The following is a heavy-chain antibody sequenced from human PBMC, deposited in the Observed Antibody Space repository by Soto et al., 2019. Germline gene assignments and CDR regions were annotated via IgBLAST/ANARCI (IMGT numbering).Heavy chain of an antibody. J-gene: IGHJ6*02. D-gene: IGHD3-22*01. Sequence: AVKVSCKASGGTFSSYAISWVRQAPGQGLEWMGGIIPIFGTANYAQKFQGRVTITTDKSTSTAYMELSSLRSEDTAVYYCARGPFSGDYYDSRGHYYYYGMDVWGQGTTVTVSS. CDR3: ARGPFSGDYYDSRGHYYYYGMDV. CDR1: GGTFSSYA. CDR2: IIPIFGTA. V-gene: IGHV1-69*05.